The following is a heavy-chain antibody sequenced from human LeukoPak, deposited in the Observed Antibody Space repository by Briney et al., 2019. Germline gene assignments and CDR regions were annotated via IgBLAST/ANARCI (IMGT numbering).Heavy chain of an antibody. D-gene: IGHD5-12*01. CDR3: ARAGAGYDIVDTSGTDYYGMDV. J-gene: IGHJ6*02. CDR1: GFTFSSYE. CDR2: ISSSGSTI. Sequence: PGGSLRLSCAASGFTFSSYEMNWVRQAPGKGLEWVSYISSSGSTIYYADSVRGRFTISRDNAKNSLYLRMNSLRAEDTAVYYCARAGAGYDIVDTSGTDYYGMDVWGQGTTVTVSS. V-gene: IGHV3-48*03.